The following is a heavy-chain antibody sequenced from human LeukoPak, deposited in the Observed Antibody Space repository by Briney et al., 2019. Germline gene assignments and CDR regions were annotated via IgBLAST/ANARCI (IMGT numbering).Heavy chain of an antibody. V-gene: IGHV3-7*01. Sequence: GGSLRLSCVVSEFSASNYWMSWVRQAPGKGLEWVANIKQDGSQENYVDSVKGRFTISRDNAKNSVYLQMNGLLVADTAVYYCVREWAGGLAAAGTRIEGSYWGQGTQVIVPS. J-gene: IGHJ4*02. CDR2: IKQDGSQE. D-gene: IGHD6-13*01. CDR1: EFSASNYW. CDR3: VREWAGGLAAAGTRIEGSY.